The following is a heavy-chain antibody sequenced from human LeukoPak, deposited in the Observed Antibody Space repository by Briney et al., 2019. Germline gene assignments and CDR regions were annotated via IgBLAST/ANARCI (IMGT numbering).Heavy chain of an antibody. Sequence: ASVKVSCKASGYTFTSYGISWVRQAPGQGLEWMGWISAYNGNTNYAQKLQGRVTMTTDTSTSTAYMELRSLRSDDTAVYYCARGSLLCSSTSCYTTSRYYGMDVWGQGTTVTVSS. CDR1: GYTFTSYG. D-gene: IGHD2-2*02. V-gene: IGHV1-18*01. J-gene: IGHJ6*02. CDR3: ARGSLLCSSTSCYTTSRYYGMDV. CDR2: ISAYNGNT.